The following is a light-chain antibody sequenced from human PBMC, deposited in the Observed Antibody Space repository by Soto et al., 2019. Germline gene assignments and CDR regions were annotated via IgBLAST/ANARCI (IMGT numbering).Light chain of an antibody. CDR2: EVT. CDR1: SSDVGSFSL. CDR3: CSYAGSATVV. J-gene: IGLJ2*01. V-gene: IGLV2-23*02. Sequence: QAVVTQPASVSGSPGQSITISCTGTSSDVGSFSLVSWYQQYPGKAPKLLIFEVTKRPSGVSNRFSGSKSGNTASMTISGLQAEDEADYYCCSYAGSATVVFGGGTKVTVL.